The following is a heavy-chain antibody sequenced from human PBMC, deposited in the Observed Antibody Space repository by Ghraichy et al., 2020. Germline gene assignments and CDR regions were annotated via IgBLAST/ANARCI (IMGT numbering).Heavy chain of an antibody. J-gene: IGHJ3*02. CDR3: AKDKGSWDAFDI. CDR2: ISGSGGST. CDR1: GFTFSSYA. V-gene: IGHV3-23*01. D-gene: IGHD1-26*01. Sequence: GESLRLSCAASGFTFSSYAMSWVRQAPGKGLEWVSAISGSGGSTYYADSVKGRFTISRDNSKNTLYLQMNSLRAEDTAVYYCAKDKGSWDAFDIWGQGTMVTVSS.